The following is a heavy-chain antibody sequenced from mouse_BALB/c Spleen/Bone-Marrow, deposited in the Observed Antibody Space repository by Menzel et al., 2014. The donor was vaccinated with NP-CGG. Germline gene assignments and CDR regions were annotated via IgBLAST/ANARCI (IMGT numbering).Heavy chain of an antibody. CDR3: ARGGYDGAWFAY. CDR1: GYTFTSYY. J-gene: IGHJ3*01. V-gene: IGHV1S56*01. CDR2: IYPGNVNT. Sequence: VKLMESGPELVKPGASARISCKASGYTFTSYYIHWVKQRPGQGLEWIGWIYPGNVNTNYNEKFKGKATLTADKSSSTAYMQLSSLTSEDSAVYFCARGGYDGAWFAYWGQGTLVTVSA. D-gene: IGHD2-14*01.